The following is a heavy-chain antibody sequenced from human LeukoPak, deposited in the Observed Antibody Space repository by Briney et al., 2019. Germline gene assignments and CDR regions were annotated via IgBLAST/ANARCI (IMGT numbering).Heavy chain of an antibody. D-gene: IGHD1-26*01. CDR3: ARALSGSYVYYFDY. CDR1: GYTFTSYD. CDR2: MNPNSGNT. Sequence: GASVTVSCTASGYTFTSYDINWVRQATGQGLEWMGWMNPNSGNTGYAQKFQGRVTMTRNTSISTAYMELSSLRSEDTAVYYCARALSGSYVYYFDYWGQGTLVTVSS. V-gene: IGHV1-8*01. J-gene: IGHJ4*02.